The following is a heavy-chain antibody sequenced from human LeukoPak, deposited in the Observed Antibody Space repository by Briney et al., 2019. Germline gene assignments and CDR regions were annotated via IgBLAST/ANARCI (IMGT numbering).Heavy chain of an antibody. J-gene: IGHJ6*03. CDR2: INHSGST. Sequence: SETLSLTCAVSGHFISSGYYWGWIRQPPGKGLEWIGSINHSGSTYYNPSLKSRVTISVNTSKNQFSLKLRSVTAADTAMYYCARPRYCSISSCYYMDVWGNGTTATVSS. V-gene: IGHV4-38-2*01. CDR1: GHFISSGYY. CDR3: ARPRYCSISSCYYMDV. D-gene: IGHD2-2*01.